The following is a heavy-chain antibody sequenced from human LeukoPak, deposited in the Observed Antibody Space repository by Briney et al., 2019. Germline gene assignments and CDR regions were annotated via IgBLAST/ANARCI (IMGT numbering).Heavy chain of an antibody. CDR2: IYHSGST. D-gene: IGHD3-10*01. CDR3: SRKRWFGELFLFDY. CDR1: GYSISSGYY. V-gene: IGHV4-38-2*01. J-gene: IGHJ4*02. Sequence: PSETLSLTCAVSGYSISSGYYWGCIRQPPGKGLEWIGSIYHSGSTYYNPSLKSRVTISVDTSKNQCSLKLSSVTAADTAVYYCSRKRWFGELFLFDYWGQGTLVTVSS.